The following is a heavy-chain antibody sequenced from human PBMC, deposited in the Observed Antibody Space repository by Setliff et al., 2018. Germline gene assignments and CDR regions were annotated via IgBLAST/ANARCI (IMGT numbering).Heavy chain of an antibody. CDR3: ARAHRYFSDTSGYFYDQGRSAFDV. CDR2: ISGSGGST. CDR1: GFTFNNYA. V-gene: IGHV3-23*01. Sequence: GGSLRLSCAASGFTFNNYAMTWVRQAPGKGLEWVSSISGSGGSTYYADSVKGRFTISRDNAKNSLYLQMNSLGAEDTALYYCARAHRYFSDTSGYFYDQGRSAFDVWGQGTMVTVS. J-gene: IGHJ3*01. D-gene: IGHD3-22*01.